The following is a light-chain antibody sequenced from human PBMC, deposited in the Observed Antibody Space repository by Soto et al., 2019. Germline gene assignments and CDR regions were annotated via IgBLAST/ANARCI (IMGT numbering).Light chain of an antibody. CDR2: GAS. CDR3: QQHGTSPRT. J-gene: IGKJ1*01. Sequence: EIVLTQSPGTLSLSPGERATLSCRASQSVSSNNLAWYQHKRGQAPRLLMFGASNRATDIPDRFSGSGSGTDFNLTLTRLEPDDFAVYYGQQHGTSPRTFGQGTKVEIK. V-gene: IGKV3-20*01. CDR1: QSVSSNN.